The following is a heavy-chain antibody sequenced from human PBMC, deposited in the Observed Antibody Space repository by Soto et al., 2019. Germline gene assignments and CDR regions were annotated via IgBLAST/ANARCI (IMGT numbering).Heavy chain of an antibody. V-gene: IGHV3-66*01. D-gene: IGHD3-3*01. CDR2: IYSGGST. Sequence: GGSLRLSCAASGFTVSSNYMSWVRRAPGKGLEWVSVIYSGGSTYYADSVKGRFTISRDNSKNTLYLQMNSLRAEDTAVYYCARLKGDFWSGSGYYYYMDVWGKGTTVTVSS. CDR1: GFTVSSNY. J-gene: IGHJ6*03. CDR3: ARLKGDFWSGSGYYYYMDV.